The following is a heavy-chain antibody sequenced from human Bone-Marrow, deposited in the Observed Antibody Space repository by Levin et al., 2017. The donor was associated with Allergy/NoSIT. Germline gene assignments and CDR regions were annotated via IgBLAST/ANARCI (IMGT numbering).Heavy chain of an antibody. Sequence: SATLSLPCPVSGGSISSGGYYWSWIRQHPGKGLEWIGYIYYSGSTYYNPSLKSRVTISVDTSKNQFSLKLSSVTAADTAVYYCARDGDGIAAAGTMDGWGKGTTVTVSS. D-gene: IGHD6-13*01. CDR3: ARDGDGIAAAGTMDG. CDR2: IYYSGST. CDR1: GGSISSGGYY. J-gene: IGHJ6*04. V-gene: IGHV4-31*03.